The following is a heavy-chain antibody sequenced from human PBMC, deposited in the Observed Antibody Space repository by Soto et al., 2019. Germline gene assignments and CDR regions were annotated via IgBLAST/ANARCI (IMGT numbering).Heavy chain of an antibody. D-gene: IGHD2-2*02. CDR1: GFTFSSYA. V-gene: IGHV3-23*01. Sequence: EVQLLESGGGLVQPGGSLRLSCAASGFTFSSYAMSWVRQAPGKGLEWVSAISGSGGSTYYADSVKGRFTISRDNSKNTLYLQMNSLRAEDTAVYYCAKDLQDCSSTSCYTAMDRVGFDYWGQGTLVTVSS. J-gene: IGHJ4*02. CDR2: ISGSGGST. CDR3: AKDLQDCSSTSCYTAMDRVGFDY.